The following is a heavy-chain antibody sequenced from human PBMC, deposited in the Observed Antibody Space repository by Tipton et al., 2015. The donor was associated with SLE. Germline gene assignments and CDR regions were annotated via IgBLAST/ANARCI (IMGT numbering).Heavy chain of an antibody. V-gene: IGHV3-74*01. CDR1: GFTFSNYW. CDR3: AEDDSGANSLDY. J-gene: IGHJ4*02. D-gene: IGHD4-17*01. Sequence: SLRLSCAASGFTFSNYWMHWVRQAPGKGLVWVSRLNTDGSHTAYADSVRGRFTISRDNAENTLYLLMSSLRAEDTAVYYCAEDDSGANSLDYWGQGTLVTVSS. CDR2: LNTDGSHT.